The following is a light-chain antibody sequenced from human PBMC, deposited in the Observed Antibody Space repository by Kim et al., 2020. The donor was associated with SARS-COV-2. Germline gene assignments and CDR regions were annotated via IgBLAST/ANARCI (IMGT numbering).Light chain of an antibody. CDR2: GKN. CDR3: NSRDSSGDRWV. Sequence: SSELTQDPAVSVALGQTVRITCQGDSLRRYYASWYQQKPGQAPVLVIYGKNNRPSGIPDRFSGSSSGNTASLTITGDQAEDEADYYCNSRDSSGDRWVFG. J-gene: IGLJ3*02. CDR1: SLRRYY. V-gene: IGLV3-19*01.